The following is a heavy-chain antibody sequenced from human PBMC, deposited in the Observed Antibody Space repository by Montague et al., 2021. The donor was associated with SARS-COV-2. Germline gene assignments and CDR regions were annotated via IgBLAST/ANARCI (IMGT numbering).Heavy chain of an antibody. CDR3: AKETAAIGNPLFDS. J-gene: IGHJ4*02. D-gene: IGHD4-23*01. V-gene: IGHV3-23*01. Sequence: SLRLSCSASGFTFSSYAMSWVRQAPGKGLEWVSGIVNNGRKSFYADSVKGRFVISRDNSDKMEYLQLSSLRAEDTAIYYCAKETAAIGNPLFDSWGQGTLITVSS. CDR2: IVNNGRKS. CDR1: GFTFSSYA.